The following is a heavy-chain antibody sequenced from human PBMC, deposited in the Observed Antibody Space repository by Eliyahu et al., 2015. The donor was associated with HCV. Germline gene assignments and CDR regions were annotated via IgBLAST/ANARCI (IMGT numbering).Heavy chain of an antibody. CDR3: ARRVLVPVAFFDS. D-gene: IGHD3-3*02. CDR2: IFYRGNS. V-gene: IGHV4-39*01. Sequence: QLQLQESGPGLVKPSETLSLTCTVAGGSISDSSYIWGWVRQPPGKGLEWIGNIFYRGNSYPNPPLKSRVTMSIDTPKNQFSLKLSPVTVADTAVYFCARRVLVPVAFFDSWGQGILVTVSS. J-gene: IGHJ4*02. CDR1: GGSISDSSYI.